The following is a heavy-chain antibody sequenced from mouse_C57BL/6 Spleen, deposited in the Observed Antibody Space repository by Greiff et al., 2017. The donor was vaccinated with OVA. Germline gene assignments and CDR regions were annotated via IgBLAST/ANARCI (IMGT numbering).Heavy chain of an antibody. Sequence: EVQRVESGGGLVKPGGSLKLSCAASGFTFSDYGMHWVRQAPEKGLEWVAYISSGSSTIYYADTVKGRFTISRDNAKNTLFLQMTSLRSEDTAMYYCARSIYYGYDGGFAYWGQGTLVTVSA. V-gene: IGHV5-17*01. CDR3: ARSIYYGYDGGFAY. J-gene: IGHJ3*01. CDR2: ISSGSSTI. D-gene: IGHD2-2*01. CDR1: GFTFSDYG.